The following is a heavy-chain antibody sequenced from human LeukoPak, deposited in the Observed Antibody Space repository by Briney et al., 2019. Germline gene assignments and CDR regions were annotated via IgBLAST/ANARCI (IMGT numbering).Heavy chain of an antibody. CDR2: ISYDGSNK. J-gene: IGHJ4*02. CDR1: GFTFSSYG. D-gene: IGHD7-27*01. CDR3: AQTGSYSDY. Sequence: HPGGSLRLSCAASGFTFSSYGMHWVRQAPGKGLEWVAVISYDGSNKYYADSVKGRFTISRDNSKNTLYLQMNSLRAEGTAVYYCAQTGSYSDYWGQGTLVTVSS. V-gene: IGHV3-30*03.